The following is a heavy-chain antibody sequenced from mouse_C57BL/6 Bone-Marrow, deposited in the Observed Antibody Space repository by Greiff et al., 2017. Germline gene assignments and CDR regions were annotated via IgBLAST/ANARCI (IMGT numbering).Heavy chain of an antibody. Sequence: EVHLVESGAELVKPGASVKLSCTASGFNIKDYYMHWVKQRTEQSLEWIGSIDPEDGGTKYDPKFQGKATMTADTSSNTAYLQLSSLTSEDTAVYYCDTAAQDTADYWGQGTTLTVSS. CDR1: GFNIKDYY. J-gene: IGHJ2*01. CDR3: DTAAQDTADY. V-gene: IGHV14-2*01. CDR2: IDPEDGGT. D-gene: IGHD3-2*02.